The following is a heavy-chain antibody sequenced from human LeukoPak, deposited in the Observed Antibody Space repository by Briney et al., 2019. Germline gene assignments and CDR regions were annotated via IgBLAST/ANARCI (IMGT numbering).Heavy chain of an antibody. Sequence: SETLSLTCAVYGGSFSGFYWNWIRQPPGKGLEWIGEMNHSGRSNYNPSLKSRVTISVDTSKKQFSLKLSSVTAADTAVYYCARTYSGSCYYYYGMDVWGQGTTVTVSS. J-gene: IGHJ6*02. CDR2: MNHSGRS. D-gene: IGHD1-26*01. CDR3: ARTYSGSCYYYYGMDV. V-gene: IGHV4-34*01. CDR1: GGSFSGFY.